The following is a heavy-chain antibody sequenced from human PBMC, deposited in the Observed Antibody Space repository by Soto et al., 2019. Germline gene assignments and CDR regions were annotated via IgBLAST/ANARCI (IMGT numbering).Heavy chain of an antibody. CDR3: TRDASRDSSARGWFDP. CDR1: GFIFDDYA. J-gene: IGHJ5*02. Sequence: GGSLRLSCAASGFIFDDYAMHWVRQAPGKGLEWVSGISWNSGHIDYVDSVKGRFTISRDNAKNSLYLQMNSLRAEDTAVYYCTRDASRDSSARGWFDPWGPGTLVTVSS. CDR2: ISWNSGHI. D-gene: IGHD6-13*01. V-gene: IGHV3-9*01.